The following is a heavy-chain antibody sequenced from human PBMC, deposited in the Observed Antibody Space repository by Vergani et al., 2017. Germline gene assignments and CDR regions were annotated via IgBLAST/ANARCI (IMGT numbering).Heavy chain of an antibody. CDR3: ARARKFRVGVVGENWFDP. Sequence: EVQLVQSGGGLVQPGGSLRLSCTGSGYTVSGDSLILVRQTPTMGLEWISHIHKDDSTDFADSVKGRFPISRDNSRNTVFLQMNRLRVEDTAIYYCARARKFRVGVVGENWFDPWGQGTLVTVAS. V-gene: IGHV3-66*01. CDR2: IHKDDST. CDR1: GYTVSGDS. D-gene: IGHD3-3*01. J-gene: IGHJ5*02.